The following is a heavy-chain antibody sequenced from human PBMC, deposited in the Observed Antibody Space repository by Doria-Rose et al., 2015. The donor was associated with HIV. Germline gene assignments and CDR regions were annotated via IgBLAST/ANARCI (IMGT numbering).Heavy chain of an antibody. J-gene: IGHJ4*02. CDR1: VYAFTAYY. D-gene: IGHD6-6*01. CDR2: INPNNGAS. V-gene: IGHV1-2*02. CDR3: ARAYSSSSNGFVNL. Sequence: AEVKKPGDSVKVSCKSSVYAFTAYYIHWVRQAPGQGLEWMGRINPNNGASNYAQKFQGRVTMTRDTSIRTAYMELHSLRSDDTAVYYCARAYSSSSNGFVNLWGQGTLVSVST.